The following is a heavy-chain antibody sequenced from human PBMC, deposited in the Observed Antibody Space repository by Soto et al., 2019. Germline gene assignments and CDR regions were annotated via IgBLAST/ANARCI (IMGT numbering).Heavy chain of an antibody. D-gene: IGHD1-1*01. J-gene: IGHJ4*02. CDR2: IIPIFGTA. CDR1: GGTFSSYA. Sequence: SVKVSCKASGGTFSSYAISWVRQAPGQGLEWMGGIIPIFGTANYAQKFQGRVTITADESTSTAYMELSSLRSEDTAVYYCVAGGTRWLQSPFDYWGQGTLVTVSS. CDR3: VAGGTRWLQSPFDY. V-gene: IGHV1-69*13.